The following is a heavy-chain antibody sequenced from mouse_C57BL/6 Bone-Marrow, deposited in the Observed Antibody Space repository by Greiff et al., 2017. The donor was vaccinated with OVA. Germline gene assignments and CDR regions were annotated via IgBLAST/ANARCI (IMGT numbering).Heavy chain of an antibody. CDR2: IYPRSGNT. J-gene: IGHJ3*01. CDR1: GYTFTSYG. Sequence: VQGVESGAELARPGASVKLSCKASGYTFTSYGISWVKQRTGQGLEWIGEIYPRSGNTYYNEKFKGKATLTADKSSSTAYMALRSLTSEDSAVYFCARGDDYDGFAYWGQGTLVTVSA. CDR3: ARGDDYDGFAY. V-gene: IGHV1-81*01. D-gene: IGHD2-4*01.